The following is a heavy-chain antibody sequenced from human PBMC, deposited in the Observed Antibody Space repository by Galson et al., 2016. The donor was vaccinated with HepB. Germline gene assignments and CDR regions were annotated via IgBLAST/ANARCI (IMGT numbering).Heavy chain of an antibody. D-gene: IGHD3-22*01. Sequence: SLRLSCAASGLNITTYVMHWVRQAPGKGLEWVAVIWYDGSNKYYAESVKGRFTISRDNAKNSLYLQMDSLRVEDTGFYYCARGEKGYSEGASWGQGTLVTVSS. CDR3: ARGEKGYSEGAS. V-gene: IGHV3-33*01. CDR1: GLNITTYV. J-gene: IGHJ5*02. CDR2: IWYDGSNK.